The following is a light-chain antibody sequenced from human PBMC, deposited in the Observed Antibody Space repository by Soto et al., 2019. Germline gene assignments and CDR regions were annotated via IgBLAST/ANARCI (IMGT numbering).Light chain of an antibody. J-gene: IGLJ1*01. CDR2: EVS. Sequence: QSVLTQPASVSGSPGQSITISCTGTGSDIGSYNFVSWYQHHPGKAPKLMIYEVSNRPSGVSDRFSGSKSDNTASLSISGLQAEDEGDYYCYSYTGSSTYVFGTGTKVTVL. V-gene: IGLV2-14*01. CDR1: GSDIGSYNF. CDR3: YSYTGSSTYV.